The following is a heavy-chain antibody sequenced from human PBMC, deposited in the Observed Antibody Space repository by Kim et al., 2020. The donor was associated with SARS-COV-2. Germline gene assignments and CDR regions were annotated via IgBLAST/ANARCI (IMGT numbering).Heavy chain of an antibody. CDR1: GGSISSSSYY. Sequence: SETLSLTCTVSGGSISSSSYYWGWIRQPPGKGLEWIGSIYYSGSTYYNPSLKSRVTISVDTSKNQFSLKLSSVTAADTAVYYCARQRARPFCDYWGQGTLVTVSS. J-gene: IGHJ4*02. CDR3: ARQRARPFCDY. D-gene: IGHD6-6*01. V-gene: IGHV4-39*01. CDR2: IYYSGST.